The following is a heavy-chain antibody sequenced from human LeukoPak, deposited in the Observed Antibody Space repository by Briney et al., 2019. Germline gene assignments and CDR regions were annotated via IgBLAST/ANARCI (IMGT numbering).Heavy chain of an antibody. J-gene: IGHJ4*02. CDR3: ARGSDVLRYFDWLYYFDY. D-gene: IGHD3-9*01. CDR1: GYTFSGSY. CDR2: INPSGGST. V-gene: IGHV1-46*01. Sequence: ASVKVSCKASGYTFSGSYMHWVRQAPGQGLEWMGIINPSGGSTSYAQKFQGRVTMTRDTSTSTVYMELSSLRSEDTAVYYCARGSDVLRYFDWLYYFDYWGQGTLVTVSS.